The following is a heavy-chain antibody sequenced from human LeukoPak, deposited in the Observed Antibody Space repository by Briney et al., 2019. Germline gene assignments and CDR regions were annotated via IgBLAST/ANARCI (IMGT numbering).Heavy chain of an antibody. CDR3: ARERQDTVIHSGAFDI. D-gene: IGHD3-10*01. CDR1: GFTFSNYF. J-gene: IGHJ3*02. Sequence: GGSLRLSCAASGFTFSNYFMHWVTQAPGKELEWVADIASDGSHTFYVESVKGRFTISRDNSKNTLYLQMNSLGPEDTAVYFCARERQDTVIHSGAFDIWGQGTMVTVSS. CDR2: IASDGSHT. V-gene: IGHV3-30-3*01.